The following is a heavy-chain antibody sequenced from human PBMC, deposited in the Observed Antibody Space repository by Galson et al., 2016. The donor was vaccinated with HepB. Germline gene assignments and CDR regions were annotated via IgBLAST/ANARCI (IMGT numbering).Heavy chain of an antibody. J-gene: IGHJ4*02. D-gene: IGHD1-26*01. V-gene: IGHV3-30*03. CDR3: ARDPISGSGPSFDY. CDR2: ISYDGSNK. Sequence: SLRLSCAASGFTFSSYGMHWVRQAPGKGLEWVAVISYDGSNKSYADSVRGRFTISRGNAKTSLYLQMNSLRAEETAVYYCARDPISGSGPSFDYWGQGNPVTVSS. CDR1: GFTFSSYG.